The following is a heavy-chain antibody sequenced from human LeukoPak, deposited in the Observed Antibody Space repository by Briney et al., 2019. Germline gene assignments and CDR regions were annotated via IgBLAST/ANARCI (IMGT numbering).Heavy chain of an antibody. J-gene: IGHJ4*02. CDR1: TFTFSRYW. D-gene: IGHD3-10*01. CDR2: IKTDGSST. Sequence: GGSLRLSCAVSTFTFSRYWMHWVRQAPGKGLAWVSRIKTDGSSTDYADSVKGRFTISRDNAKNTLYLQMNSLGDEDTAVYYCARDPFGESSYWGRGTLVTVSS. CDR3: ARDPFGESSY. V-gene: IGHV3-74*01.